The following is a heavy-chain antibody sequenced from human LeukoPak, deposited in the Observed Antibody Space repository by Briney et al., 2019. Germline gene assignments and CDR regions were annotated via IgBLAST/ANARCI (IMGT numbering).Heavy chain of an antibody. Sequence: TSETLSLTCTVSAGSISSSSYSWGWIRQPPGKGLEWIGSIYYSGSTYFNPSLKSRVTISVDTSKNQFSLKLSSVTAADTAVYYCARHVQPRKKEIVVVVAATGTLDYWGQGTLVTVSS. V-gene: IGHV4-39*01. CDR2: IYYSGST. J-gene: IGHJ4*02. D-gene: IGHD2-15*01. CDR1: AGSISSSSYS. CDR3: ARHVQPRKKEIVVVVAATGTLDY.